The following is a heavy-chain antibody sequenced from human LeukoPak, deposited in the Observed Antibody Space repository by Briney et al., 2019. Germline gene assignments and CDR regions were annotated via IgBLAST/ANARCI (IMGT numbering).Heavy chain of an antibody. J-gene: IGHJ6*03. CDR1: GFTFSSYW. V-gene: IGHV3-7*01. CDR2: IKQDGSEK. D-gene: IGHD3-3*01. Sequence: GGSLRLSCAASGFTFSSYWMSWVRQAPGKGLEWVANIKQDGSEKYYVDSVKGRFTISRDNAKKSLYLQMNSLRAEDTAVYYCARDWYRSGYYSYLSYYYMDVWGKGTTVTVSS. CDR3: ARDWYRSGYYSYLSYYYMDV.